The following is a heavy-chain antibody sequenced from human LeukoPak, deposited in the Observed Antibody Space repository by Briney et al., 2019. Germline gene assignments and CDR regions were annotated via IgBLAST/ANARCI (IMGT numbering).Heavy chain of an antibody. CDR2: ISSNGGST. D-gene: IGHD2-21*02. CDR1: GFTFSSYA. Sequence: GSLRLSCSASGFTFSSYAMHWVRQAPGKGLEYVSAISSNGGSTYYADSVKGRFTISRDNSKNTLYLQMSSLRAEDTAVYYCVKALAYCGGDCYPTLFDYWGQGTLVTVSS. V-gene: IGHV3-64D*06. J-gene: IGHJ4*02. CDR3: VKALAYCGGDCYPTLFDY.